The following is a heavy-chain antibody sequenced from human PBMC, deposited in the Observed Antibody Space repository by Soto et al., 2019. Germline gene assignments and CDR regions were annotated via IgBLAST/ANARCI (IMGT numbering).Heavy chain of an antibody. CDR2: VFISGRT. Sequence: QVLLQESGPELVKPSETLSLTCTVSGGSISPYYWSWIRQPAGKGLEWIGRVFISGRTNYNPSLNSRLSMSVDTSKNQFSLRLMSVTAAYTAMYYCARSGNSGYSPHDYWGQGTLVTVSS. V-gene: IGHV4-4*07. D-gene: IGHD5-12*01. CDR3: ARSGNSGYSPHDY. J-gene: IGHJ4*02. CDR1: GGSISPYY.